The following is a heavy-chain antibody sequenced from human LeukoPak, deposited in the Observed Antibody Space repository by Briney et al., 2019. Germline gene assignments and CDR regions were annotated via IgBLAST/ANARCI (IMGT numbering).Heavy chain of an antibody. Sequence: ASVKVSCKASGYTFTSYGIGWVRQAPGQGLEWMGWISASNGKTDYAQKLQGRVTMTTDTSTSTAYMELRSLRSDDTAVYYCARPGSLVRGVPRGWFDPWGQGTLVTVSS. V-gene: IGHV1-18*01. J-gene: IGHJ5*02. CDR3: ARPGSLVRGVPRGWFDP. CDR2: ISASNGKT. D-gene: IGHD3-10*01. CDR1: GYTFTSYG.